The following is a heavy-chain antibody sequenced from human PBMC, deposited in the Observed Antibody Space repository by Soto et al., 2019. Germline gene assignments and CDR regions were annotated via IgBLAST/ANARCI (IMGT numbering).Heavy chain of an antibody. J-gene: IGHJ6*02. CDR2: INHSGRT. CDR3: ARSPRAGDARRSYYYYGMDV. Sequence: ASETLSLPCAVYGGSFRGYYWRWIRQPPGKGLEWIGEINHSGRTNYKPSLKSRVTISLDTSKNQFSLKLSSVTAADTAVYYCARSPRAGDARRSYYYYGMDVWGQGTTVTVSS. CDR1: GGSFRGYY. V-gene: IGHV4-34*01.